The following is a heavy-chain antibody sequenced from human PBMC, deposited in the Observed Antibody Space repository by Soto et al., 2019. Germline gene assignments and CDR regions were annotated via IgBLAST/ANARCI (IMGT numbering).Heavy chain of an antibody. Sequence: QVQLQQWGAGLLKPSETLSLTCAVYGGSFSGYYWSWIRQPPGKGLEWIGEINHSGSTNYNPSLKSRVTISVDTSKNQFSLKLSSVTAADTAVYYCSRGRRTALTIDYWGQGTLVTVSS. CDR2: INHSGST. CDR3: SRGRRTALTIDY. CDR1: GGSFSGYY. D-gene: IGHD4-17*01. J-gene: IGHJ4*02. V-gene: IGHV4-34*01.